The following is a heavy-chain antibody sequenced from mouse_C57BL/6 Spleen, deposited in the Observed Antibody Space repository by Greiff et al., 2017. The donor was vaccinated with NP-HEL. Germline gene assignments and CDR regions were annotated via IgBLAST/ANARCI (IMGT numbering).Heavy chain of an antibody. J-gene: IGHJ2*01. D-gene: IGHD3-2*02. Sequence: QVQLKQPGAELVRPGSSVKLSCKASGYTFTSYWMDWVKQRPGQGLEWIGNIYPSDSETHYTQKFKDKATLTVDKSSSTAYMQLSSLTSEDSAVYYCARSTSGYFDYWGQGTTLTVSS. CDR2: IYPSDSET. CDR1: GYTFTSYW. CDR3: ARSTSGYFDY. V-gene: IGHV1-61*01.